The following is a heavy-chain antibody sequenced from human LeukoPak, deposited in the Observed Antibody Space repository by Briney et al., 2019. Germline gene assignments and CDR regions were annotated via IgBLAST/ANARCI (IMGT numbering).Heavy chain of an antibody. D-gene: IGHD6-6*01. V-gene: IGHV1-69*05. CDR1: GFTFTTSA. Sequence: ASAKVSCKASGFTFTTSAVQWVRQAPGQGLEWMGGIIPIFGTANYAQKFQGRVTITTDGSTSTAYMELSSLRSEDTAVYYCARALHSSSGFFFDYWGQGTLVTVSS. CDR3: ARALHSSSGFFFDY. J-gene: IGHJ4*02. CDR2: IIPIFGTA.